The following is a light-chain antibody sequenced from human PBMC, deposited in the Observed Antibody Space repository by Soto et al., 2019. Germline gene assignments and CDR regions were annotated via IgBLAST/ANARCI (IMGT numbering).Light chain of an antibody. CDR1: QSVAGH. J-gene: IGKJ1*01. V-gene: IGKV3-11*01. CDR2: DAS. Sequence: EVLLTQSPATLSLSPGERATLSCRASQSVAGHLAWYQQKPGQAPSLLIYDASKRATGIPARFSGSGSGTDFNLTISSLQPEDFAVYYCQQYNNWPPGRTFGQGTKVEIK. CDR3: QQYNNWPPGRT.